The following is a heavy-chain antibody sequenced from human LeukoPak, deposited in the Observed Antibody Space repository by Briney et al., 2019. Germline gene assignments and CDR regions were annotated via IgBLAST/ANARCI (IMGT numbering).Heavy chain of an antibody. V-gene: IGHV4-39*01. CDR3: ARRRHNYDYYDA. J-gene: IGHJ3*01. Sequence: YYCPSLKNRVIMSVDTSKNQFSLDLSSATAADTAIYYCARRRHNYDYYDAWGQGTRVTVSS. D-gene: IGHD3-16*01.